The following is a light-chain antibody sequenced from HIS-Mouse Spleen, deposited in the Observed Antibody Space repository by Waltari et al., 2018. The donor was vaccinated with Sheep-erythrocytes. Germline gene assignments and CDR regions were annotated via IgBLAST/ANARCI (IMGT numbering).Light chain of an antibody. J-gene: IGLJ1*01. CDR1: SSDVGGYNY. Sequence: QSALTQPRSVSGSPGQSVTISCTGTSSDVGGYNYVSWYQQHPGKAPKRMIYDGSKRPSGVPDRFTGSKAGNTASLTISGLQAEDEADYYCCSYAGSYNHVFATGTKVTVL. CDR3: CSYAGSYNHV. CDR2: DGS. V-gene: IGLV2-11*01.